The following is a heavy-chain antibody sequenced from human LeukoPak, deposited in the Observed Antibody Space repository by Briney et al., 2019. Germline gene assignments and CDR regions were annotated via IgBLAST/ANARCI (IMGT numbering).Heavy chain of an antibody. Sequence: ASVKVSCKASGYTFTNYHISWVRQAPGQGLEWMGWISTNNGNTNYAQNLQGRVTMTRDTSTSTVYMELSSLRSEDTAVYYCARAPAAIDYWGQGTLVTVSS. D-gene: IGHD2-2*01. CDR3: ARAPAAIDY. J-gene: IGHJ4*02. V-gene: IGHV1-18*01. CDR1: GYTFTNYH. CDR2: ISTNNGNT.